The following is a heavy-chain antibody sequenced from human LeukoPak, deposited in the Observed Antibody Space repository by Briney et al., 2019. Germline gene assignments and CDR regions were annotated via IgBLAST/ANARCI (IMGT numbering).Heavy chain of an antibody. Sequence: GEYLRISCKTSGYTFNIYWIAWVRQMPGKGLEWMGIIYPDDSKTRYSPSLQGQVTMSVDKSITTAYLQWSSLKASDTAMYYCARLSGGSSLRNDAFDVWGQGTMVTVSS. D-gene: IGHD1-26*01. CDR1: GYTFNIYW. CDR2: IYPDDSKT. CDR3: ARLSGGSSLRNDAFDV. V-gene: IGHV5-51*01. J-gene: IGHJ3*01.